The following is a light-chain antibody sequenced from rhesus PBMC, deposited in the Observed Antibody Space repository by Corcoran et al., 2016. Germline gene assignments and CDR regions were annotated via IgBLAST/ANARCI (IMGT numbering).Light chain of an antibody. Sequence: DIQMTQSPSSLSASVGDTVTITCRASQGISSYLAWYPKKLVKAPKPLIYFASNLESGVPSRFSDSGSGTEITLTISSLQPEDFATYYCQQYNSAPWTFGQGTKVEIK. CDR1: QGISSY. J-gene: IGKJ1*01. CDR3: QQYNSAPWT. CDR2: FAS. V-gene: IGKV1-37*01.